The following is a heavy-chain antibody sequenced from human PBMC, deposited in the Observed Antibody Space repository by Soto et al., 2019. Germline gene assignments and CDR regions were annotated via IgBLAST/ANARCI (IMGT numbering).Heavy chain of an antibody. J-gene: IGHJ4*02. D-gene: IGHD3-22*01. CDR1: GYTFTTYG. CDR3: VRDPSEYYYDSSGYTIDY. Sequence: ASVKVSCKASGYTFTTYGISWVRQTPGQGLEWMGWISAYNGNTNYAQKLQGRVTMTTDTSTSTAYMELRRLRSDDTAVYYCVRDPSEYYYDSSGYTIDYWAREPWSPSPQ. CDR2: ISAYNGNT. V-gene: IGHV1-18*01.